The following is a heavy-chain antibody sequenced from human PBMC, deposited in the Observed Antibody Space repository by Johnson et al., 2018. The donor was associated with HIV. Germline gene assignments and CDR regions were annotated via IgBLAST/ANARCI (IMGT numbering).Heavy chain of an antibody. CDR3: ARDNEDIVLVGAFDI. V-gene: IGHV3-30*02. CDR1: GFTFSSYG. Sequence: VQLVESGGGVVQPGRSLRLSCAASGFTFSSYGMHWVRQAPGRGLEWVTSIPYDANNKYYADSVKGRFTISRDNSKNTLYLQMNSLRAEDTAVYYCARDNEDIVLVGAFDIWGQGTMVTVSS. J-gene: IGHJ3*02. D-gene: IGHD2-8*02. CDR2: IPYDANNK.